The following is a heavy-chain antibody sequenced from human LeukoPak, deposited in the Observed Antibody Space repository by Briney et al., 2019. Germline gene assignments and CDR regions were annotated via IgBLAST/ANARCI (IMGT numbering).Heavy chain of an antibody. V-gene: IGHV3-23*01. D-gene: IGHD2-8*01. CDR2: ISGSGGST. Sequence: GGSLRLSCAASGVTFSSYAISGVRQAPGQGLEWVAAISGSGGSTYYADSVKGRFTISRDNSKNTLYLQMNSLRAEDTAVYYCAKEFLEGPRMVYAISFFDYWGQGTLVTVSS. CDR1: GVTFSSYA. CDR3: AKEFLEGPRMVYAISFFDY. J-gene: IGHJ4*02.